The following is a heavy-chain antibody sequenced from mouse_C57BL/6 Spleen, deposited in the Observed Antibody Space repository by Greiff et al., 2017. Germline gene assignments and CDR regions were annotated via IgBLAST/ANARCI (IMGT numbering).Heavy chain of an antibody. CDR1: GYTFTSYW. CDR2: IDPSDSDT. D-gene: IGHD2-1*01. CDR3: ARLYYGNYFYAMDD. V-gene: IGHV1-52*01. J-gene: IGHJ4*01. Sequence: QVQLQQPGAELVRPGSSVKLSCKASGYTFTSYWMHWVKQRPIQGLEWIGNIDPSDSDTHYNPQFPDQATLTVDKSSSTAYMQLSSLTSEDSSVYYWARLYYGNYFYAMDDWGQGTSVTVSS.